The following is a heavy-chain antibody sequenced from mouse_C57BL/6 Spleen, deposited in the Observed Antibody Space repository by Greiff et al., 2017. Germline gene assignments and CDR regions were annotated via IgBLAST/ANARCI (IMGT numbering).Heavy chain of an antibody. CDR3: ARRGFNFRYAMDY. V-gene: IGHV1-82*01. J-gene: IGHJ4*01. CDR1: GYAFSSSW. CDR2: IYPGDGDT. Sequence: QVQLKQSGPELVKPGASVKISCKASGYAFSSSWMNWVKQRPGKGLEWIGRIYPGDGDTNYNGKFKGKATLTADKSSSTAYMQLSSLTSEDSAVYFCARRGFNFRYAMDYWGQGTSVTVSS. D-gene: IGHD1-3*01.